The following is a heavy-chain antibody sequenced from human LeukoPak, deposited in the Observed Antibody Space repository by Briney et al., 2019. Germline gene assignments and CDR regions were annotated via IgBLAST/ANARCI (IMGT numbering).Heavy chain of an antibody. CDR2: INHSGST. CDR1: GFTFSSYW. D-gene: IGHD3-22*01. J-gene: IGHJ4*02. CDR3: ARLGPYDSSGYYFLDY. V-gene: IGHV4-34*01. Sequence: PGGSLRLSCAASGFTFSSYWMSWIRQPPGKGLEWIGEINHSGSTNYNPSLKSRVTISVDTSKNQFSLKLSSVTAADTAVYYCARLGPYDSSGYYFLDYWGQGTLVTVSS.